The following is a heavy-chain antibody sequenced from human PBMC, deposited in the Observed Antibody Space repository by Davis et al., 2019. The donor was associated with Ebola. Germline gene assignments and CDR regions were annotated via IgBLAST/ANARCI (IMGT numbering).Heavy chain of an antibody. CDR2: ITNDGSTT. CDR1: GFTFSYYW. Sequence: GESLKISCAASGFTFSYYWMNWVRQAPGKGLVWVSRITNDGSTTYYADSVKGRFTISRDNAKNTLYLQVNSLRAEDTALYYCARDADGVGNLLDYWGQGALVTVSS. J-gene: IGHJ4*02. D-gene: IGHD4-17*01. V-gene: IGHV3-74*01. CDR3: ARDADGVGNLLDY.